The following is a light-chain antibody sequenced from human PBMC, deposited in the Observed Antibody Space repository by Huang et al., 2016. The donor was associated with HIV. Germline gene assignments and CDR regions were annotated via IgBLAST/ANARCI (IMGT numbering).Light chain of an antibody. V-gene: IGKV1-16*02. CDR2: AAS. J-gene: IGKJ4*01. CDR1: QGIKNH. Sequence: IQLTQSPSSLSASVGDTVTITCRASQGIKNHLGWFQQKPGKAPKSLIDAASNLQTGVPSKFSGSGFGTEFTLTIDSLQPEDFATYYCQQYNTYPVTFGGGTKVDIK. CDR3: QQYNTYPVT.